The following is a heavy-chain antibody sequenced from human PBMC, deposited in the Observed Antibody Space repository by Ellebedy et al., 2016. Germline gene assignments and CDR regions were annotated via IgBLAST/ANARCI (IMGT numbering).Heavy chain of an antibody. J-gene: IGHJ6*02. D-gene: IGHD2-21*02. Sequence: GESLKISCKGSGYSFTSYWIGWVRQMPGKGLEWMGIIYPGDSDTRYSPSFQGQVTISADKSISTAYLQWSSLKASDTAMYYCARRPSEDCGGDCPGYYGMDVWGQGTTVTVSS. CDR3: ARRPSEDCGGDCPGYYGMDV. CDR2: IYPGDSDT. CDR1: GYSFTSYW. V-gene: IGHV5-51*01.